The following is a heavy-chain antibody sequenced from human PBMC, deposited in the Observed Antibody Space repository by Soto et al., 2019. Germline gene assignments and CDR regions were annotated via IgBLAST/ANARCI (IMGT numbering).Heavy chain of an antibody. CDR1: GFTFSSFA. CDR2: ISGSDDST. V-gene: IGHV3-23*01. Sequence: EVQVLESGGGLVQPGGSLRLSCEASGFTFSSFALNWVRQAPGKGLEWISIISGSDDSTFYADSVKGRFTISRDNSKNVLYLQINSLRAEDTAVYYCAKRRGAMIYAISVYGMDVWGQGTTVTVSS. D-gene: IGHD2-8*01. CDR3: AKRRGAMIYAISVYGMDV. J-gene: IGHJ6*02.